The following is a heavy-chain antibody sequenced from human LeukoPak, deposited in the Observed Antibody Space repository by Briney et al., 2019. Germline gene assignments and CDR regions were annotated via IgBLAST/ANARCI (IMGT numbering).Heavy chain of an antibody. CDR1: GGSISSGGYY. CDR3: ARDKRGYYYDSSGYYYSDAFDI. CDR2: IYYSGST. J-gene: IGHJ3*02. Sequence: SETLSLTCTVSGGSISSGGYYWSWIRQHPGKGLEWIGYIYYSGSTYYNPSLKSRVTISVDTPKNQFSLKLSSVTAADTAVYYCARDKRGYYYDSSGYYYSDAFDIWGQGTMVTVSS. D-gene: IGHD3-22*01. V-gene: IGHV4-31*03.